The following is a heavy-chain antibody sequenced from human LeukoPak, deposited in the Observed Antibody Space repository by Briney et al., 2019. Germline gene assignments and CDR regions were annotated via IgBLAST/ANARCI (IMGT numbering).Heavy chain of an antibody. CDR3: ARLGPDYYDSSGYLDY. D-gene: IGHD3-22*01. Sequence: SETLSLTCTVSGGSISSHYWSWIRQPPGKGLEWIGYIYYSGSTNNNPSLKSRVTISVDTSKNQFSLKLSSVTAADTAVYYCARLGPDYYDSSGYLDYWGQGTLVTVSS. CDR1: GGSISSHY. CDR2: IYYSGST. V-gene: IGHV4-59*08. J-gene: IGHJ4*02.